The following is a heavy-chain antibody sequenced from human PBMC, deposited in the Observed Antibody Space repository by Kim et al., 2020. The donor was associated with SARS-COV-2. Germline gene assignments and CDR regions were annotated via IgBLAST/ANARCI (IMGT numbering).Heavy chain of an antibody. J-gene: IGHJ4*02. CDR3: AHSRTDAYSWGY. V-gene: IGHV2-5*01. D-gene: IGHD4-4*01. Sequence: RYSPSLKSRLTITKDTSKNQVVLTMTNMDPVDTATYYCAHSRTDAYSWGYWGQGTLVTVSS.